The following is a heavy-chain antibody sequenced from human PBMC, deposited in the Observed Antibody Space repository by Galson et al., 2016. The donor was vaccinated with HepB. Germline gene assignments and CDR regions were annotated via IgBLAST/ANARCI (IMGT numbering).Heavy chain of an antibody. CDR2: IYTSGST. V-gene: IGHV4-61*02. Sequence: TLSLTCTVSGGSISSGGYYWSWIRQPAGKGLEWIGRIYTSGSTDYNPSLKSRLAISVDTSKNQFSLKVSPVTAADTAVYYCAREAYTYGALHDYFEYWGQGTLVTVSS. CDR1: GGSISSGGYY. D-gene: IGHD4/OR15-4a*01. CDR3: AREAYTYGALHDYFEY. J-gene: IGHJ4*02.